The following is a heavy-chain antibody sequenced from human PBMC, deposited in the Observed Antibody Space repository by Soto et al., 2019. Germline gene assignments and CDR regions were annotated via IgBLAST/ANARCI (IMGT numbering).Heavy chain of an antibody. J-gene: IGHJ4*02. V-gene: IGHV1-69*13. CDR3: ARNGESLQYCGGDCYSFGFDY. D-gene: IGHD2-21*02. CDR1: GGTFSSYA. Sequence: SVKVSCKASGGTFSSYAISWVRQAPGQGLEWMGGIIPIFGTANYAQKFQGRVTITADESTSTAYMELSSLRSEDTAVYYCARNGESLQYCGGDCYSFGFDYWGQGTLVTVSS. CDR2: IIPIFGTA.